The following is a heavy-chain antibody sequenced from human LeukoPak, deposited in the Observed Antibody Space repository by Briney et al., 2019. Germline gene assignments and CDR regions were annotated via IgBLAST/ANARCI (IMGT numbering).Heavy chain of an antibody. Sequence: GGSLRLSCAASGFSLSSYEMNWLRQAPGKGLEWISYITSSGATKYSADSVKGRFTISRDNAKNSLYLQMTSLRVEDTAFYYCVRESRSDWYVGYFDYWSRGTLVTVSS. D-gene: IGHD6-19*01. J-gene: IGHJ4*02. CDR3: VRESRSDWYVGYFDY. CDR1: GFSLSSYE. CDR2: ITSSGATK. V-gene: IGHV3-48*03.